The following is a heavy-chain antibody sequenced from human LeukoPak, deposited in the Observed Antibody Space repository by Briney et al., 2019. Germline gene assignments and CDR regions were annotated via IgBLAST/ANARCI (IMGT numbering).Heavy chain of an antibody. CDR3: ARDLGYCSSTSCYRRGWFDP. CDR1: GYTFTSYG. J-gene: IGHJ5*02. V-gene: IGHV1-18*01. Sequence: ASVKVSCKASGYTFTSYGISWVRQAPGQGLEWMGWISAYNGNTNYAQKLQGRVTMTTDTSTSTAYMGLRSLRSDDTAVYYCARDLGYCSSTSCYRRGWFDPWGQGTLVTVSS. CDR2: ISAYNGNT. D-gene: IGHD2-2*01.